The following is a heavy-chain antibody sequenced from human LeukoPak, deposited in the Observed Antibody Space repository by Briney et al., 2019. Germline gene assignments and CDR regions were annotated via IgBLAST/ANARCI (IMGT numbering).Heavy chain of an antibody. CDR2: ISGGGST. D-gene: IGHD1-26*01. V-gene: IGHV3-23*01. CDR1: GFTFSSYA. J-gene: IGHJ2*01. CDR3: AKCLGGSGSYSWYFDL. Sequence: GGSLRLSCAASGFTFSSYAMSWVRQAPGKGLEWVSAISGGGSTFYADSVKGRFTISVDNSKNTLYPQMNSLRAEDTAVYYCAKCLGGSGSYSWYFDLWGRDTLVTVSS.